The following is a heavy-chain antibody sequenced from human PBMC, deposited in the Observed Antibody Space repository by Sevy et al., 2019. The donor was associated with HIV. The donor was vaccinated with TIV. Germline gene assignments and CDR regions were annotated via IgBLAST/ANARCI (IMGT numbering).Heavy chain of an antibody. J-gene: IGHJ4*02. CDR2: TYYNGTT. V-gene: IGHV4-61*01. CDR1: GGSVSSGSYY. CDR3: ASGIFYHSSGYGY. Sequence: SETLSLTCSVSGGSVSSGSYYWSWIRQPPGKGLEWIVYTYYNGTTNYNPSLKSRATISVDTSKNQFSLKFSTVTAADTAVYYCASGIFYHSSGYGYWGQGTLVTVSS. D-gene: IGHD3-22*01.